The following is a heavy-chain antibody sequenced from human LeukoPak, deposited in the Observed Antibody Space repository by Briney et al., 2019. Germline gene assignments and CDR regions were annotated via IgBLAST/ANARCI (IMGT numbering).Heavy chain of an antibody. CDR2: IYHSGST. CDR1: GYSTSSGYY. CDR3: ARHADIVATIADWFDP. D-gene: IGHD5-12*01. V-gene: IGHV4-38-2*01. Sequence: PSETLSLTCAVSGYSTSSGYYWGWIRQPPGKGLEWIGSIYHSGSTYYNPSLKSRVTISVDTSKNQFSLKLSSVTAADTAVYYCARHADIVATIADWFDPWGRGTLVTVSS. J-gene: IGHJ5*02.